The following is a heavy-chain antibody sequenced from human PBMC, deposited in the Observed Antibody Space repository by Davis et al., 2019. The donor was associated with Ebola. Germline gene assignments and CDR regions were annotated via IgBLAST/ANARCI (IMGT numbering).Heavy chain of an antibody. CDR1: PYSLTVLA. D-gene: IGHD3-22*01. CDR2: FDLEDGEI. CDR3: ATVRAHSRHDN. Sequence: ASVKVSCKVSPYSLTVLALQWVRQAPGKGLEWVGGFDLEDGEIVYAQKFQGRVTMTEDTSTDTAYMELSSLRSGDTAIYYCATVRAHSRHDNWGQGTLVTVAS. J-gene: IGHJ4*02. V-gene: IGHV1-24*01.